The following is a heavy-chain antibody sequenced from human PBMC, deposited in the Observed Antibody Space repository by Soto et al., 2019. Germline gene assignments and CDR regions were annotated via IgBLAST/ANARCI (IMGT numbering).Heavy chain of an antibody. Sequence: EVQLLESGGGLVQPGGSLRLSCAASGFTFSNYDTSWVRQAPGKGLEWVSGISDSGTSTYYADSVKGRFTISRDNSKNTLYLKMNSLRAEDTAVYYCAKRHYYDSSGYFGYHFAYGGQGTLVPVSP. CDR1: GFTFSNYD. D-gene: IGHD3-22*01. CDR2: ISDSGTST. J-gene: IGHJ4*02. CDR3: AKRHYYDSSGYFGYHFAY. V-gene: IGHV3-23*01.